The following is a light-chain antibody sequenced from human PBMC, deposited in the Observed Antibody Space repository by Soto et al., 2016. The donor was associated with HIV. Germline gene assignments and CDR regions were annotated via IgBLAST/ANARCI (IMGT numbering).Light chain of an antibody. J-gene: IGLJ3*02. V-gene: IGLV3-1*01. CDR2: NDD. CDR3: QSWDKNTVL. Sequence: SYDLTQPPSVSVSPGQTTSITCSGDTLGDHFASWYQQRPGQSPILVIYNDDKRPSGIPERFSGSNSGNTATLTISGTQFIDEADYYCQSWDKNTVLFGG. CDR1: TLGDHF.